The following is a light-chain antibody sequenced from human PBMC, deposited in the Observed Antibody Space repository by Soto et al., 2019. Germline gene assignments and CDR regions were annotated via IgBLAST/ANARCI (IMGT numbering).Light chain of an antibody. V-gene: IGKV3-20*01. Sequence: EIVLTQSPGTLSLSPGERVTLSCRASQSVSSSYVAWYQQKPGQAPRLLIYGASSRATGIPDRFSGSGSGTDFTLIISRLEPEDFAVYFCQQYGSSPRTFGQGTKVEIK. J-gene: IGKJ1*01. CDR3: QQYGSSPRT. CDR1: QSVSSSY. CDR2: GAS.